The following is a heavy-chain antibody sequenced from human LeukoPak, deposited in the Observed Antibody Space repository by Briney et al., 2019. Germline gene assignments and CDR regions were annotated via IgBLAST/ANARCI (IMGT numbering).Heavy chain of an antibody. Sequence: GGSLRLSCAASGFTFSSYSMNWVRQAPGKGLEWVSSISSSSSYIYYADSVKGRFTISRDNAKNSLYLQMNSLRAEDTAVYYCAGTVAGMTGAFDIWGQGTMVTVSS. D-gene: IGHD6-19*01. CDR1: GFTFSSYS. J-gene: IGHJ3*02. CDR2: ISSSSSYI. V-gene: IGHV3-21*01. CDR3: AGTVAGMTGAFDI.